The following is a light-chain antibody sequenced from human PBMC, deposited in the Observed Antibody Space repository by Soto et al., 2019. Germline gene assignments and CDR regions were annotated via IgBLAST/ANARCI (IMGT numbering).Light chain of an antibody. CDR2: DAS. J-gene: IGKJ1*01. CDR3: QQSYNTLTWT. Sequence: DIQMTQSPSSLSASVGDRVIITCRASQTISTFLNWYQQEPGEAPRVLIYDASTLQTGVPSRFSGSGYGTDFTLTISSLQPEDFASYYCQQSYNTLTWTFGQGTKVDIK. CDR1: QTISTF. V-gene: IGKV1-39*01.